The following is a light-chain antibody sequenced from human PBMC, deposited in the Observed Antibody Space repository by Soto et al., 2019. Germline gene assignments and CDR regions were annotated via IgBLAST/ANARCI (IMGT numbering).Light chain of an antibody. J-gene: IGKJ4*01. CDR1: QSVSNNY. CDR2: GAS. Sequence: EIVLMQSPGTLSLSPGERDTLSCRASQSVSNNYVAWYQQKPGQAPRLLIAGASSRATGIPDRFSGSGSGTDFTLTISRLEPEGFAVYYCQQYGSSPPLTFGGGTKVEIK. CDR3: QQYGSSPPLT. V-gene: IGKV3-20*01.